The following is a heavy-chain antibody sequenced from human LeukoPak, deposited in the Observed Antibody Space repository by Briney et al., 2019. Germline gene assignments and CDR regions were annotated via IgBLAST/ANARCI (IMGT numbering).Heavy chain of an antibody. V-gene: IGHV1-46*01. D-gene: IGHD6-19*01. CDR1: GGTFSSYA. Sequence: ASVKVSCKASGGTFSSYAINWVRQAPGQGLEWMGIVNPSGGSTSYAQKFQGRVTMTRDTSASTVYMDLSNLRFEDTAVYYCARVLVGGYGGVGDYWGQGTLVTVSS. CDR3: ARVLVGGYGGVGDY. CDR2: VNPSGGST. J-gene: IGHJ4*02.